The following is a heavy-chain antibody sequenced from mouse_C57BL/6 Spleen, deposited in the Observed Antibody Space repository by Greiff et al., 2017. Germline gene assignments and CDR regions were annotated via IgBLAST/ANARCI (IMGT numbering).Heavy chain of an antibody. CDR2: IDPEDGET. Sequence: VQLQQSGAELVKPGASVKLSCTASGFNIKDYYMHWVKQRTEQGLEWIGRIDPEDGETKYAPKFQGKATIPADKSSNKAYLQRSSLTSEDTAVYYCARDPYYDCISGYAMDYWGQGTSVTVSS. V-gene: IGHV14-2*01. CDR1: GFNIKDYY. CDR3: ARDPYYDCISGYAMDY. J-gene: IGHJ4*01. D-gene: IGHD1-1*01.